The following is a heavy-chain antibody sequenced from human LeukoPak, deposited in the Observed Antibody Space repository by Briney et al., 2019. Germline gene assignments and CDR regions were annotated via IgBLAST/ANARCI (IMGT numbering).Heavy chain of an antibody. CDR3: AHSYSSSWYEKASFDP. V-gene: IGHV2-5*02. CDR2: IYWDDDK. D-gene: IGHD6-13*01. CDR1: GFSLSTSGVG. Sequence: SGPTLVKPTQTLTLTCTFSGFSLSTSGVGVGWIRQPPGKALEWLALIYWDDDKRYSPSLKSRLTITKDTSKNQVVLTMTNMDPVDTATYYCAHSYSSSWYEKASFDPWGQGTLVTVSS. J-gene: IGHJ5*02.